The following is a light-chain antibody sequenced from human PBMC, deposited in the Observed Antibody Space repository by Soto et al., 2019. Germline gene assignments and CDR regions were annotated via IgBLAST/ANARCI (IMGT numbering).Light chain of an antibody. Sequence: EIVMTQSPATLSVSPGERATLSCRASQSVSSNLAWYQQKPGQAPRLLIYGASTRATGIPARFSGSGSGTVFPLTISSLQSGDFAVYYCQQYNNWPLTFGPGTKVDIK. CDR2: GAS. CDR1: QSVSSN. CDR3: QQYNNWPLT. J-gene: IGKJ3*01. V-gene: IGKV3-15*01.